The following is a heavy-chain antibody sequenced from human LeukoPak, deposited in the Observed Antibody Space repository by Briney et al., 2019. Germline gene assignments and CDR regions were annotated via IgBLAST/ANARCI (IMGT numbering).Heavy chain of an antibody. CDR2: IYYSGST. J-gene: IGHJ4*02. CDR3: ARAYYSGSYFFDY. Sequence: SETLSLTCTVSGDSISSYYWSWIRQPPGKGLEWIGYIYYSGSTNYNPSLKSRVTISVDTSKNQFSLKLSSVTAADTAVYYCARAYYSGSYFFDYWGQGTLVTVSS. V-gene: IGHV4-59*01. CDR1: GDSISSYY. D-gene: IGHD1-26*01.